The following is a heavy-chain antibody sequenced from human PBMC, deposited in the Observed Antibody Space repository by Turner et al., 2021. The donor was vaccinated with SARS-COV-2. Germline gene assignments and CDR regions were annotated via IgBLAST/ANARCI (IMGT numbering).Heavy chain of an antibody. Sequence: QVQLVQSGAEVKKPGASVKVSFKVSGYTLTELSMHWVRQAPGKGLEWMGGFDPEDGETISAQKFQGRVTMTGDTSTDTAYMELSSLRSEDTAVYYCATDDILTGYYTSLDYWGQGTLVTVSS. V-gene: IGHV1-24*01. J-gene: IGHJ4*02. CDR3: ATDDILTGYYTSLDY. CDR2: FDPEDGET. D-gene: IGHD3-9*01. CDR1: GYTLTELS.